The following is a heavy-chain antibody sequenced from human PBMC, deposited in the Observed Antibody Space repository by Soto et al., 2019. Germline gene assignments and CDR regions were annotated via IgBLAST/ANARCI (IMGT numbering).Heavy chain of an antibody. J-gene: IGHJ2*01. CDR2: ISTYNGNT. Sequence: QVQLVQSGAEVKKPGVSVKVSCKASDYTFTRYGISWVRQAPGQGLEWMGWISTYNGNTNYAQKLQGRVTMTTDTSTSTAYMELRSLRSDDTAVYYCARDRGDGSGWYGWYFELWGRGTLVIVSS. CDR1: DYTFTRYG. CDR3: ARDRGDGSGWYGWYFEL. D-gene: IGHD6-19*01. V-gene: IGHV1-18*01.